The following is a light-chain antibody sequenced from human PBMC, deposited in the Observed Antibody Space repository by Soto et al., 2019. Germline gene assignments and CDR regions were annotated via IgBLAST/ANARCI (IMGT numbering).Light chain of an antibody. J-gene: IGLJ1*01. CDR2: DVT. Sequence: QSALTQPASVSGSPGQSITLSCTGTSNDVGGYTYVSWYQQHPGKAPKLMISDVTNRPSGVSNRFSGSKSNNTASLTISGLQAEDEADYYCSSYTSSTTVVFGTGTKLTVL. V-gene: IGLV2-14*03. CDR1: SNDVGGYTY. CDR3: SSYTSSTTVV.